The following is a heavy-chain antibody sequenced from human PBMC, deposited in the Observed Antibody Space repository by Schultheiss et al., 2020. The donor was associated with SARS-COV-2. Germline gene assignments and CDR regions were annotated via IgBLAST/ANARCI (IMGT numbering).Heavy chain of an antibody. D-gene: IGHD6-6*01. Sequence: ASVKVSCKASGYTFSDYYIHWVRQAPGQGLEWMGRINPKTGDTHYAQKFQGRVTMTRDTSISTAYMELSRLRSDDTAVYYCASAQLVGYGMDVWGQGTTVTVSS. CDR1: GYTFSDYY. CDR3: ASAQLVGYGMDV. J-gene: IGHJ6*02. CDR2: INPKTGDT. V-gene: IGHV1-2*06.